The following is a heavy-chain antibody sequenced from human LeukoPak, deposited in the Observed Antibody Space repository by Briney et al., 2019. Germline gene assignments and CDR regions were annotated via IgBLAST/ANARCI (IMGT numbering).Heavy chain of an antibody. J-gene: IGHJ3*02. CDR1: GGPINSYY. V-gene: IGHV4-59*01. Sequence: SETLSLTCTVSGGPINSYYWSWIRQPPGKGLEWIGYIYYSGSTDYNPSLKSRVTISVDTSKNQFSLKLSSVTAADTAVYYCARDCLEYSGSLTAFDIWGQGTMVTVSS. CDR3: ARDCLEYSGSLTAFDI. D-gene: IGHD1-26*01. CDR2: IYYSGST.